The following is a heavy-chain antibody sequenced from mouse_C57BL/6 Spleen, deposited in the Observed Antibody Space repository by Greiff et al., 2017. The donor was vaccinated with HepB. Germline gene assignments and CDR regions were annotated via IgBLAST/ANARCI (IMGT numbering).Heavy chain of an antibody. J-gene: IGHJ3*01. CDR1: GYTFTSYW. V-gene: IGHV1-69*01. D-gene: IGHD4-1*01. Sequence: VQLQQPGAELVMPGASVKLSCKASGYTFTSYWMHWVKQRPGQGLEWIGEIDPSDSYTNYNQKFKGKSTLTVDKSSSTAYMQLSSLTSEDSAVYYCARWDLTGTGFAYWGQGTLVTVSA. CDR3: ARWDLTGTGFAY. CDR2: IDPSDSYT.